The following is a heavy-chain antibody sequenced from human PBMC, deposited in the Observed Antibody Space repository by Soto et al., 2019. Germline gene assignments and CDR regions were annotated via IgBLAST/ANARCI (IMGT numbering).Heavy chain of an antibody. CDR3: ARVRFGTPGTFDI. V-gene: IGHV1-69*13. CDR2: IIPIFGTA. CDR1: GGTFSSYA. J-gene: IGHJ3*02. Sequence: ASVKVSCKASGGTFSSYAISWVRQAPGQGLEWMGGIIPIFGTANYAQKFQGRVTITADESTSTAYMELSSLRSEDTAVYYCARVRFGTPGTFDIWGQGTMVTVSS. D-gene: IGHD3-10*01.